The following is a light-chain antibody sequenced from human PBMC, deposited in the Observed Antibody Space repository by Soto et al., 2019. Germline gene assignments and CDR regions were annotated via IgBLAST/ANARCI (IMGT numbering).Light chain of an antibody. Sequence: QSVLTQPASVSGSPGQSITISCTGTSSDVGGYDYVSWYQLHPGKAPKLMVFDVSNRPSGVSYRFSGSKSGNTASLTISGLQAEDEADYFCSSYSISTAYLFRTGTRSPS. CDR1: SSDVGGYDY. V-gene: IGLV2-14*03. J-gene: IGLJ1*01. CDR2: DVS. CDR3: SSYSISTAYL.